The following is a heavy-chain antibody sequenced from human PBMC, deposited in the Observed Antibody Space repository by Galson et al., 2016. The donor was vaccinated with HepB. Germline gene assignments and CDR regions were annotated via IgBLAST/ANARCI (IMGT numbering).Heavy chain of an antibody. J-gene: IGHJ2*01. CDR2: ISAYNGNT. D-gene: IGHD1-26*01. Sequence: SVKVSCKASGYTFTTYGITWVRQAPGQGLEWMGWISAYNGNTKHAQKFQGRVAMTTDTSTSTAYMELRSLRFDDTAVYSCAKDRGSYRWYFDLWGRGTLVTVSS. V-gene: IGHV1-18*01. CDR1: GYTFTTYG. CDR3: AKDRGSYRWYFDL.